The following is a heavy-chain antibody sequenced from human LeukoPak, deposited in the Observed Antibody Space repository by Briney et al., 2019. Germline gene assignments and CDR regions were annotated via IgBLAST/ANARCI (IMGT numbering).Heavy chain of an antibody. CDR3: ARDLGYFDPVGDYYYYGMDV. V-gene: IGHV3-48*03. CDR2: ISSSGSTI. Sequence: GGSLRLSCAASGFTFSSYEMNWVRQAPGKGLEWVSCISSSGSTIYYADSVKGRFTISRDNAKNSLYLQMNSLRAEDTAVYYCARDLGYFDPVGDYYYYGMDVWGQRTTVTVSS. CDR1: GFTFSSYE. J-gene: IGHJ6*02. D-gene: IGHD3-9*01.